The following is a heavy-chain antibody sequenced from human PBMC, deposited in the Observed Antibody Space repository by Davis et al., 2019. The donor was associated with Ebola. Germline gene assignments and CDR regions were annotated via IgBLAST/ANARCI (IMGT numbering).Heavy chain of an antibody. Sequence: ASVKVSCKTSGYTFTAYYMHWVRQAPGQGLEWMGIINPSGGSTNYAQKFQGRVTMTRDTSISTACMELSRLRSDDTAVYYCAREGYYYDSSGYGMDVWGKGTTVTVSS. V-gene: IGHV1-2*02. CDR1: GYTFTAYY. CDR3: AREGYYYDSSGYGMDV. CDR2: INPSGGST. J-gene: IGHJ6*04. D-gene: IGHD3-22*01.